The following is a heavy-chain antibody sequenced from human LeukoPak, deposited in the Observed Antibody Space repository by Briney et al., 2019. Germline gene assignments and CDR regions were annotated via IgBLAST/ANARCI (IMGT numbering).Heavy chain of an antibody. J-gene: IGHJ4*02. CDR3: AKSDDSSGYYYGIVY. Sequence: GGSLRLSCAASGFTFSSYAMSWFRQAPAKGLEWVSAISGSGSSTYYSDSVKGRFTISRDNSKNALYLQMNSLRAEDTAVYYCAKSDDSSGYYYGIVYWGQGTLVTVSS. CDR1: GFTFSSYA. V-gene: IGHV3-23*01. D-gene: IGHD3-22*01. CDR2: ISGSGSST.